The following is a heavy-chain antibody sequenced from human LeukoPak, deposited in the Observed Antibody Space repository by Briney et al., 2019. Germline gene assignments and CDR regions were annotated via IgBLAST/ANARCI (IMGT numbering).Heavy chain of an antibody. J-gene: IGHJ4*02. CDR3: ARDVRVQDEAYYYDSSGYYSVSNY. D-gene: IGHD3-22*01. CDR2: INPNSGGT. CDR1: GYTFTGYY. V-gene: IGHV1-2*02. Sequence: GASVKVSCKASGYTFTGYYMHWVRQAPGQGLEWVGWINPNSGGTNYAQKFQGRVAMTRDTSISTAYMELSRLRSDATAVYYCARDVRVQDEAYYYDSSGYYSVSNYWGQGTLVTVSS.